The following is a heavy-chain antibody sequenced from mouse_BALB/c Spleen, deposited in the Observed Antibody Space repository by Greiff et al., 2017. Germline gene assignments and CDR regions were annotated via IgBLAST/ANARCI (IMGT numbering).Heavy chain of an antibody. CDR1: GFSLTSYG. J-gene: IGHJ4*01. Sequence: VQLQQSGPGLVQPSQSLSITCTVSGFSLTSYGVHWVRPSPGKGLEWLGVIWSGGSTDYNAAFISRLSISKDNSKSQVFFKMNSLQANDTAIYYCARTHNYAMDYWGQGTSVTVSS. CDR3: ARTHNYAMDY. V-gene: IGHV2-2*02. CDR2: IWSGGST. D-gene: IGHD6-1*01.